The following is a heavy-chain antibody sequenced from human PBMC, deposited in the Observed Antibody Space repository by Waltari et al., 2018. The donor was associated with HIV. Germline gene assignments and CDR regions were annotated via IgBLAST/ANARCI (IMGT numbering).Heavy chain of an antibody. D-gene: IGHD3-10*01. V-gene: IGHV4-34*01. Sequence: QVHLQQWGAGQLKASETLSLPCAVYGGSLTDSYLSWFRQCPGRGLEWIAEINHNGRSDFNPSFKSRVTIAIDPAKNQFSLTLKSVTAADTGIYYCARESRRRIRQGGINWFDPWGQGTPVNVLS. CDR2: INHNGRS. J-gene: IGHJ5*02. CDR3: ARESRRRIRQGGINWFDP. CDR1: GGSLTDSY.